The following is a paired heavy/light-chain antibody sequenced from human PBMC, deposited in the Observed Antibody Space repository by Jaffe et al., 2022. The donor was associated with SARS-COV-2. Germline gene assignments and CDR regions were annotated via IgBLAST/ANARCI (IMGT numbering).Light chain of an antibody. CDR1: AGSVSTSYY. CDR2: STN. V-gene: IGLV8-61*01. J-gene: IGLJ3*02. Sequence: QTVVTQEPSFSVSPGGTVTLTCGLSAGSVSTSYYPSWYQQTPGQAPRTLIYSTNTRFSGVPDRFSGSILGNKAALTITGAQADDESDYYCVLYMGGGTWVFGGGTKLTVL. CDR3: VLYMGGGTWV.
Heavy chain of an antibody. CDR2: IKEDGSER. D-gene: IGHD3-22*01. J-gene: IGHJ4*02. V-gene: IGHV3-7*01. Sequence: EVQLVESGGGLVQPGGSLRLSCAASGFTFSTIWMGWVRQAPGKGLEWVANIKEDGSERYYVDSVKGRFTISRDNSKNSLYLQVNGLRAEDTAVYYCARVRSGYYYDYWGQGTLVTVSS. CDR1: GFTFSTIW. CDR3: ARVRSGYYYDY.